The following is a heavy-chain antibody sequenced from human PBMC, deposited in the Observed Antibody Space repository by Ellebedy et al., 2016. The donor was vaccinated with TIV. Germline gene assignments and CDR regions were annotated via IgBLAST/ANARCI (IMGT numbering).Heavy chain of an antibody. V-gene: IGHV1-18*01. CDR2: ISAYNGNT. J-gene: IGHJ4*02. D-gene: IGHD5-18*01. CDR1: GGTFSSYA. Sequence: ASVKVSXKASGGTFSSYAISWVRQAPGQGLEWMGWISAYNGNTNYAQKLQGRVTMTTDTSTSTAYMELRSLRSDDTAVYYCARGYSYGSYFDYWGQGTLVTVSS. CDR3: ARGYSYGSYFDY.